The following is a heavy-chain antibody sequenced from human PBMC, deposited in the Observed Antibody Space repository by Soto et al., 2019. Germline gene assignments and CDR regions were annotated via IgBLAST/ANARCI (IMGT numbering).Heavy chain of an antibody. CDR2: ISPYNGDT. CDR1: GYTFTTYG. V-gene: IGHV1-18*04. J-gene: IGHJ4*02. CDR3: ARTPRAQMIVLEAATRFDY. D-gene: IGHD2-15*01. Sequence: QVKLVQSGAEVKRPGASLKVSCKASGYTFTTYGFNWVRQAPGQGLEWMGWISPYNGDTNYAQNFQGRVTLTTDTSTSTAYIELRSLTSDDTAVYYCARTPRAQMIVLEAATRFDYWGQGTLVTVSS.